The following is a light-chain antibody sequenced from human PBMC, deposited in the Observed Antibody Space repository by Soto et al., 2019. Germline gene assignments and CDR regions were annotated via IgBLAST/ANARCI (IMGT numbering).Light chain of an antibody. J-gene: IGLJ1*01. V-gene: IGLV2-11*01. Sequence: QSALTQPRSVSGSPGQSVTISCTGTSSDVGGYDYVSWYQQHPGKAPKLMIYDVSKRPSGVPDRFSGSKSGNTASLTISGLLAEEEADYYCCSYAGSYSFAFGTGTKVTVL. CDR2: DVS. CDR1: SSDVGGYDY. CDR3: CSYAGSYSFA.